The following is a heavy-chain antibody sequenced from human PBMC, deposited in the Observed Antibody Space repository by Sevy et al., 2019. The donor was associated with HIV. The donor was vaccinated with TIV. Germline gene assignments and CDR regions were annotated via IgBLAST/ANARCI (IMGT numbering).Heavy chain of an antibody. J-gene: IGHJ6*02. CDR1: GFTFSSYA. V-gene: IGHV3-30*04. D-gene: IGHD2-2*01. CDR2: ISYDGSNK. Sequence: GGSLRLSCAASGFTFSSYAMHWVRQAPGKGLEWVAVISYDGSNKYYADSVKGRFTISRDNSKNTLYLQMKSLRAEDTAVYYCARAHIVVVPAANYYYYYGMDVWGQGTTVTVSS. CDR3: ARAHIVVVPAANYYYYYGMDV.